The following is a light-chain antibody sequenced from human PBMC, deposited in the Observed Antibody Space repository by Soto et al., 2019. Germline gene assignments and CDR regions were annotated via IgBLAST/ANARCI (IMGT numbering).Light chain of an antibody. CDR1: QSIDSW. V-gene: IGKV1-5*03. CDR2: KAS. CDR3: QQYHTFST. J-gene: IGKJ1*01. Sequence: DIQMTQSPSTLSGSIEDRVTITCRASQSIDSWLAWYQQKPGKAPKLLIYKASILELGVPSRFSGSGSGTDFALTISGLQPDDLATYYCQQYHTFSTFGQGTKVEI.